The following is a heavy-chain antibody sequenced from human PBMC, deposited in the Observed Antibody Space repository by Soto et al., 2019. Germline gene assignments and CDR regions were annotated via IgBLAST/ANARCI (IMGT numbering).Heavy chain of an antibody. CDR3: ATANNFNYYGSGSYKGLVY. Sequence: ASVKVSCEVSGYTLTELSMHWVRQAPGKGLEWMGGFDPEDGETIYAQKFQGRVTMTEDTSTDTAYMELSSLRSEDTAVYYCATANNFNYYGSGSYKGLVYWGQGTLVTVSS. CDR1: GYTLTELS. CDR2: FDPEDGET. D-gene: IGHD3-10*01. J-gene: IGHJ4*02. V-gene: IGHV1-24*01.